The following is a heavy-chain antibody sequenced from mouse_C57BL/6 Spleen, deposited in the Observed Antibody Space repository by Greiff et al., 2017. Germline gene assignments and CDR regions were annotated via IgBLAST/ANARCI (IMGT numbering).Heavy chain of an antibody. J-gene: IGHJ4*01. CDR3: ARKTTVVENAMDY. Sequence: EVQLVESGPGLVKPSQSLSLTCSVTGYSITSGYYWNWIRQFPGNKLEWMGYISYDGSNNYNPSLKNRISITRDTSKNQFVLKLNSVTTEDTATYYCARKTTVVENAMDYWGQGTSVTVSS. CDR1: GYSITSGYY. D-gene: IGHD1-1*01. CDR2: ISYDGSN. V-gene: IGHV3-6*01.